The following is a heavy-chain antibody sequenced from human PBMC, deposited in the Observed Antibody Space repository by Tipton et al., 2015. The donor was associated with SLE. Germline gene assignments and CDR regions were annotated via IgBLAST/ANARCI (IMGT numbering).Heavy chain of an antibody. CDR2: IYHSGST. V-gene: IGHV4-4*02. CDR1: GGSISRNNW. D-gene: IGHD3-22*01. Sequence: TLSLTCAVFGGSISRNNWWSWVRQPPGKGLEWIGEIYHSGSTNYNPSLKSRVTISVDKSKNQFSLKLSSVTAADTAVYYCARGGYYYHSGGDFDLWGRGTLVTVSS. CDR3: ARGGYYYHSGGDFDL. J-gene: IGHJ2*01.